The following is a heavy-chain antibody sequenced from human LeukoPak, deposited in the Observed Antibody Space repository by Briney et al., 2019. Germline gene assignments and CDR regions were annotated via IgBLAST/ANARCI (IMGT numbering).Heavy chain of an antibody. Sequence: PSETLSLTCDVSGYSISSGYYWGWIRQPPGKGLEFIGSMYHSGSTYYNPSLKSRVTISVDTSKNQFSLKPSSVTAADTAVYYCARHGGSNHIQRTFDIWGQGTMVTVSS. CDR3: ARHGGSNHIQRTFDI. CDR1: GYSISSGYY. J-gene: IGHJ3*02. CDR2: MYHSGST. D-gene: IGHD1-26*01. V-gene: IGHV4-38-2*01.